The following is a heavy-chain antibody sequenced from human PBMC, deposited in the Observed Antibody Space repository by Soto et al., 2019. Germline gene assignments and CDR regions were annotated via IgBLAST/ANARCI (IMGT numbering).Heavy chain of an antibody. CDR3: ARGGTGYSSGWYLGNYGMDV. CDR1: GYTFTSYG. J-gene: IGHJ6*02. D-gene: IGHD6-19*01. Sequence: QVQLVQSGAEVKKPGASVKVSCKASGYTFTSYGISWVRQAPGQGLEWMGWISAYNGNTHYAQKLQGRVTLTTETSTSRAYMELRSLRSDDTAVYYCARGGTGYSSGWYLGNYGMDVWGQGTTVTVSS. CDR2: ISAYNGNT. V-gene: IGHV1-18*01.